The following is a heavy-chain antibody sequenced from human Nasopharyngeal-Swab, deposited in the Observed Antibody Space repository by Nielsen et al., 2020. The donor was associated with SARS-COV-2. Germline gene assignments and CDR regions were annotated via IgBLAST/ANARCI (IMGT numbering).Heavy chain of an antibody. D-gene: IGHD2-15*01. V-gene: IGHV3-73*01. J-gene: IGHJ4*02. CDR1: GFTFSDSA. CDR3: TRCGGGCYSGRDY. CDR2: IRSKGTTYAT. Sequence: GRSLRLSCAASGFTFSDSAIHWVRQASGNGLEWVGRIRSKGTTYATAYAASVKGRFIIFRDDPTNTAYLQMNSLKTEDTAVYYCTRCGGGCYSGRDYWGQGTLVTVSS.